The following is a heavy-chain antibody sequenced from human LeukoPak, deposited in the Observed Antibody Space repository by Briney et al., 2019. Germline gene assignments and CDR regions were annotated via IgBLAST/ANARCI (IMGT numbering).Heavy chain of an antibody. Sequence: PGGSLRLSCAASGFTVSSNYMSWVRQAPGKGLEWVSVIYSGGSTYYADSVKGRFTISRDNSKNTLHLQMNSLRAEDTAVYYCAAKSVVTIFGVVTPGYGMDVWGQGTTVTVSS. CDR1: GFTVSSNY. CDR3: AAKSVVTIFGVVTPGYGMDV. V-gene: IGHV3-53*01. CDR2: IYSGGST. D-gene: IGHD3-3*01. J-gene: IGHJ6*02.